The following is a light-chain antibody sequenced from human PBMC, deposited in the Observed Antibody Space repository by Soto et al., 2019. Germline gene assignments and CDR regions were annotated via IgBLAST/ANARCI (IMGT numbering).Light chain of an antibody. V-gene: IGLV2-14*01. Sequence: QSVLTQPASVSGSPGQSITISCTGTSSDVGGYNYVSWYQQHPGKAPKLMIYEVSNRPSGVSNRFSGSKSGNTASLTISGLQAEDEAAYYCSSYTSSSTRVFGTGTKVTVL. CDR3: SSYTSSSTRV. CDR2: EVS. J-gene: IGLJ1*01. CDR1: SSDVGGYNY.